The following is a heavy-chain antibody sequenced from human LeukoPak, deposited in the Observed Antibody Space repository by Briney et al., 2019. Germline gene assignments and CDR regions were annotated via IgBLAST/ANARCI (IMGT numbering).Heavy chain of an antibody. CDR3: ARDYYGSLDY. D-gene: IGHD3-10*01. Sequence: PGGSLRLSCAASGFTLSAYWMHWVRHSPGKGLVWVSQINADGSSTRYADSVKGRFTISRDNAKNTLYLQMNSLRAEDTGIYYCARDYYGSLDYWGQGTLVIVSS. CDR1: GFTLSAYW. CDR2: INADGSST. V-gene: IGHV3-74*01. J-gene: IGHJ4*02.